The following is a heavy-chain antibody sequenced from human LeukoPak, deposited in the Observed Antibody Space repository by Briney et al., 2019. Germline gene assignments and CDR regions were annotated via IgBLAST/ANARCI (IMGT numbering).Heavy chain of an antibody. D-gene: IGHD3-22*01. V-gene: IGHV4-34*01. CDR2: INHSGST. Sequence: SETLSLTCAVYGGSFSGYYWSWIRQPPGKGLEWIGEINHSGSTNYNPSLKSRVTISVDTSKNQFSLKLSSVTAADTAVYYCARGKYYYDSSGELNWFDPWGQGTLVTVSS. CDR3: ARGKYYYDSSGELNWFDP. J-gene: IGHJ5*02. CDR1: GGSFSGYY.